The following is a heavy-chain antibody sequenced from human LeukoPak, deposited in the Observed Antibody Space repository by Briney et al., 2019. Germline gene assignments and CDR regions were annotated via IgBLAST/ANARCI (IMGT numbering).Heavy chain of an antibody. CDR3: ARERGGLGYCSGGSCSPFDY. D-gene: IGHD2-15*01. Sequence: GASVKVSCKASGYTFTSYGISWVRQAPGQGLEWMGRIIPILGIANYAQKFQGRVTITADKSTSTAYMELSSLRSEDTAVYYCARERGGLGYCSGGSCSPFDYWGQGTLVTVSS. J-gene: IGHJ4*02. CDR1: GYTFTSYG. CDR2: IIPILGIA. V-gene: IGHV1-69*04.